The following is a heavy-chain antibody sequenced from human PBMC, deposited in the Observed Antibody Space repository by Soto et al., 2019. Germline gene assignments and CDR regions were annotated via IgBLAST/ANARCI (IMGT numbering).Heavy chain of an antibody. V-gene: IGHV1-3*01. J-gene: IGHJ4*02. D-gene: IGHD3-16*02. CDR1: GYTFTSYA. CDR2: INAGNGNT. Sequence: ASVKVSCKASGYTFTSYAMHWVRQAPGQRLEWMGWINAGNGNTKYSQKFQGRVTITRDTSASTAYMELSSLRSEDTAVYYCARDLRSTSFGPELPLKVFDYWGQGTLVTVSS. CDR3: ARDLRSTSFGPELPLKVFDY.